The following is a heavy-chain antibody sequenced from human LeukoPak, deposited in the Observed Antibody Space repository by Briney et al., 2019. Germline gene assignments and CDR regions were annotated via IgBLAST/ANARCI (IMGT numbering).Heavy chain of an antibody. CDR3: AREGYDSSYYYYLDY. Sequence: SETLSLTCTVSGGSISSGDYYWSWIRQHPGKGLEWIGNIYYSASTYYNPSLKSRVTISVDTSKSQFSLQLSSVTAADTAVYYCAREGYDSSYYYYLDYWGQGTLVTVSS. J-gene: IGHJ4*02. CDR2: IYYSAST. CDR1: GGSISSGDYY. V-gene: IGHV4-31*03. D-gene: IGHD3-22*01.